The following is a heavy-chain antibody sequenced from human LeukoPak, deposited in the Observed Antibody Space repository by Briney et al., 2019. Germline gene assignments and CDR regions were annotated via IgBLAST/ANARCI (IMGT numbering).Heavy chain of an antibody. D-gene: IGHD3-10*01. CDR3: ARGPVLLWFGEFDY. CDR1: GFTFSSYA. Sequence: GGSLRLSCAASGFTFSSYAMHWVRQAPGKGPEWVAVISYDGSNKYYADSVKGRFTISRDNSKNTLYLQMNSLRAEDTAVYYCARGPVLLWFGEFDYWGQGTLVTVSS. CDR2: ISYDGSNK. J-gene: IGHJ4*02. V-gene: IGHV3-30-3*01.